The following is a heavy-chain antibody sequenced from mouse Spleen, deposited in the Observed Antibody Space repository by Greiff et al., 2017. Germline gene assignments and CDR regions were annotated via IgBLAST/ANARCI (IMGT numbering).Heavy chain of an antibody. D-gene: IGHD2-3*01. CDR1: GYAFTNYW. CDR3: ARSEGDGYNY. J-gene: IGHJ2*01. CDR2: IYPGSGNT. V-gene: IGHV1-63*02. Sequence: VQLQQSGAELVRPGTSVKISCKASGYAFTNYWLGWVKQRPGHGLEWIGDIYPGSGNTYYNEKFKGKATLTADRSSSTAYMQLSSLTSEDSAVYFCARSEGDGYNYWGQGTTLTVSS.